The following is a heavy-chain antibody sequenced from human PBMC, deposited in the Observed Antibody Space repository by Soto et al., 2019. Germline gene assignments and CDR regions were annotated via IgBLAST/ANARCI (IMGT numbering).Heavy chain of an antibody. CDR3: ARHRDGGQLIEYFHYGMDV. J-gene: IGHJ6*02. CDR2: IYPGDSDT. D-gene: IGHD2-2*01. Sequence: LDLSCKGSGYRFARYWITWGRQKPGKGLEWMGIIYPGDSDTRYSPSFQDEVTISADKSISSAYLQWSSLKASDGPIYYCARHRDGGQLIEYFHYGMDVWGQGTTVTVAS. V-gene: IGHV5-51*01. CDR1: GYRFARYW.